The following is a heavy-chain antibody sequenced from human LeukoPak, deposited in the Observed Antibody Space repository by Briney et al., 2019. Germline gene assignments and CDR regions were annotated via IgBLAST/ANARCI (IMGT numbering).Heavy chain of an antibody. CDR3: ARDTVGSLDY. CDR1: GFTFSNSW. V-gene: IGHV3-7*01. Sequence: PGGSLRLSCVASGFTFSNSWMAWVRQAPGKVLEWVANIKQDGGTKNYAASLRGRFTSSRHNVENSLYLQMNSLRSDDTAVYYCARDTVGSLDYWGQGSLVNV. CDR2: IKQDGGTK. D-gene: IGHD1-26*01. J-gene: IGHJ4*02.